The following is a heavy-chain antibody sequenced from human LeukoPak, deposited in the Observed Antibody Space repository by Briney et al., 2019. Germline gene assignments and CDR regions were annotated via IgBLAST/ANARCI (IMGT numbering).Heavy chain of an antibody. Sequence: GGSLRLSCAASGFTFTTYIMNWVRQAPGKGLEWVAFIQYDGSYKFYADSVKGRFTISRDNAKNSLYLQMNSLRAEDTAVYYCARGGSSGWYSGFDYWGQGTLVTVSS. CDR1: GFTFTTYI. CDR3: ARGGSSGWYSGFDY. CDR2: IQYDGSYK. D-gene: IGHD6-19*01. V-gene: IGHV3-30*02. J-gene: IGHJ4*02.